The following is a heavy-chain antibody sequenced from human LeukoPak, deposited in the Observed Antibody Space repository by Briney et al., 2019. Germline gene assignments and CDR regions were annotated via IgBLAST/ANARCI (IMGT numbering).Heavy chain of an antibody. CDR3: ARDGPERELLTRANY. D-gene: IGHD1-26*01. J-gene: IGHJ4*02. CDR1: GFTFSTYR. V-gene: IGHV3-48*01. CDR2: INSGSTDI. Sequence: GGSLRLSCAASGFTFSTYRMDWVRQSPGEGLEWIAYINSGSTDIKYADSVKGRFTISRDNAKDSLYLQMNSLRVEDTALYYCARDGPERELLTRANYWGQGTLVTVSS.